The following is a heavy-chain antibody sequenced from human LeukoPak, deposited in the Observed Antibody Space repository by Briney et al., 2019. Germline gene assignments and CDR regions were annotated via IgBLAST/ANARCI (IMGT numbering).Heavy chain of an antibody. D-gene: IGHD3-10*01. V-gene: IGHV3-30*18. Sequence: GGSLRLSCAASGFTFSSYGMHWVRQAPGKGLEWVAVTSYDGSNKNYADSVKGRFTISRDNSKNTLYLQMNSLRAEDTAVYYCAKKSPGTYYDPPDYWGQGTLVTVSS. CDR3: AKKSPGTYYDPPDY. J-gene: IGHJ4*02. CDR1: GFTFSSYG. CDR2: TSYDGSNK.